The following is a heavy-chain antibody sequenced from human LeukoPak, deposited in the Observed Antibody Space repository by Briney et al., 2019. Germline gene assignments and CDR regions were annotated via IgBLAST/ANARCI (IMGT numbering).Heavy chain of an antibody. CDR1: GFTFSSYA. V-gene: IGHV3-23*01. J-gene: IGHJ4*02. Sequence: GGSLRLSCAASGFTFSSYAMSWVRQAPGKGLEWVSAISGSGGSTYYADSVKGRFTISRDNSKNTLCLQMNSLRAEDTAVYYCAKADGYDFWSGYYSFTPDFDYWGQGTLVTVSS. D-gene: IGHD3-3*01. CDR2: ISGSGGST. CDR3: AKADGYDFWSGYYSFTPDFDY.